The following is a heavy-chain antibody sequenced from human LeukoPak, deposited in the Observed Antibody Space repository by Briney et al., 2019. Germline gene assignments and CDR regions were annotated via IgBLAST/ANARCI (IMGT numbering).Heavy chain of an antibody. D-gene: IGHD3-22*01. CDR3: ARGDSSGYYWFDP. V-gene: IGHV4-39*07. CDR2: IYYSGCT. J-gene: IGHJ5*02. Sequence: PSETLPLTCTVSGGSIRSSSYYWGWIRHPPGKGLEWIGSIYYSGCTYSTPSLKSRVTISVDTSKNQFSLKLSSVTAADTAVYYCARGDSSGYYWFDPWGQGTLVTVSS. CDR1: GGSIRSSSYY.